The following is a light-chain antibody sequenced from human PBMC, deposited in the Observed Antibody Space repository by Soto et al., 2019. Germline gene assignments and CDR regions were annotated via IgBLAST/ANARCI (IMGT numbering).Light chain of an antibody. CDR2: EAS. J-gene: IGKJ1*01. CDR1: KSVSSSS. CDR3: QQYRT. V-gene: IGKV3-20*01. Sequence: ALTQSPGTLSLSSRERATSSCRASKSVSSSSLAWYQQNPGQAPRLLIYEASSRATGIPDRFSGSGSGTDLTLTISRLEPEDFAVYYCQQYRTCGQGTKGDNK.